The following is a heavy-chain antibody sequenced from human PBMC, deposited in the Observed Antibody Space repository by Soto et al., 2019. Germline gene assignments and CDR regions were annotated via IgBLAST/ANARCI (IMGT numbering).Heavy chain of an antibody. D-gene: IGHD6-6*01. CDR3: ARGIATGQLDH. V-gene: IGHV1-3*01. CDR2: INPDNGNT. J-gene: IGHJ1*01. Sequence: GXSVKFSCKASVYTFTRYTMNWVRQAPGQRLEWMGWINPDNGNTKSSQKFQDRVIITRDTSASTAYMDLSSLRSEDTAVYYCARGIATGQLDHWGQGTLVTVSS. CDR1: VYTFTRYT.